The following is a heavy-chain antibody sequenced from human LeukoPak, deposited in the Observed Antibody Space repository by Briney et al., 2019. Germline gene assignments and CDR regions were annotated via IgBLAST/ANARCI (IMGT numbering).Heavy chain of an antibody. D-gene: IGHD3-22*01. CDR1: GGSVSNYY. CDR2: IYNSENT. CDR3: ARAQGYITMIVVVSLYFDY. V-gene: IGHV4-4*09. J-gene: IGHJ4*02. Sequence: SETLSLTCTVSGGSVSNYYWSWIRQPPGKGLEWIGYIYNSENTKYNSSLESRVTISVDTSKNQFSLKLSSVTAADTAVYYCARAQGYITMIVVVSLYFDYWGQGTLVTVSS.